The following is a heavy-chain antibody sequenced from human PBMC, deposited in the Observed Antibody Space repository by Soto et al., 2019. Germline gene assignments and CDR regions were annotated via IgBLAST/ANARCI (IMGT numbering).Heavy chain of an antibody. CDR2: IYWDDID. Sequence: QITLKESGPALVKPTQTLTLTCSFSGFSLSTSGVSLGWFRPPPGKALEWLALIYWDDIDRYSPSLKSRRTITKDTSKNQVVLTMTNVDPVDTATYYCAHSPMVRGVIRYFDLWGRGILVTVSS. CDR3: AHSPMVRGVIRYFDL. J-gene: IGHJ2*01. D-gene: IGHD3-10*01. CDR1: GFSLSTSGVS. V-gene: IGHV2-5*02.